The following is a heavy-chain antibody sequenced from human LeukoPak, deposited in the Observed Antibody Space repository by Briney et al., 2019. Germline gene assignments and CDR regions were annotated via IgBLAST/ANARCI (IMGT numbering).Heavy chain of an antibody. J-gene: IGHJ4*02. CDR1: GFTFSSYE. D-gene: IGHD3-9*01. CDR2: ISSSGSTI. Sequence: GGSLRLSCAASGFTFSSYEMNWVRQAPGKGLEWVSYISSSGSTIYYADSVKGRFTISRDNAKNSLYLQMNSLRAEDTAVYYCARLDILTDYWGQGTLVTVSS. V-gene: IGHV3-48*03. CDR3: ARLDILTDY.